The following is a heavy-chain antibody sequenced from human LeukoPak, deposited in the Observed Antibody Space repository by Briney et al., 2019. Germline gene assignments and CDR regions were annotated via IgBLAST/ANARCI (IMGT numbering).Heavy chain of an antibody. CDR2: INPNSGGT. CDR3: ARANRIAVAGTYLGY. D-gene: IGHD6-19*01. J-gene: IGHJ4*02. Sequence: ASVKVSCKASGYTFTSYDINWVRQATGQGLEWMGWINPNSGGTNYAQKFQGRVTMTRDTSISTAYMELSRLRSDDTAVYYCARANRIAVAGTYLGYWGQGTLVTVSS. V-gene: IGHV1-2*02. CDR1: GYTFTSYD.